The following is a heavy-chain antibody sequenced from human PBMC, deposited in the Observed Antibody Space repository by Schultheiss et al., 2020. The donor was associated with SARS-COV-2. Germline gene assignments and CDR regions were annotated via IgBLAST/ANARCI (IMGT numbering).Heavy chain of an antibody. CDR2: IYSGDST. CDR1: GFTVNSNY. J-gene: IGHJ6*02. V-gene: IGHV3-66*01. CDR3: ARDRSYGSYGMDV. Sequence: GGSLRLSCAASGFTVNSNYMNWVRQAPGKGLEWVSLIYSGDSTYYADSVKGRFTISRDNSKNTLYLQMNSLRAEDTAVYYCARDRSYGSYGMDVWGQGTTVTVSS. D-gene: IGHD4-17*01.